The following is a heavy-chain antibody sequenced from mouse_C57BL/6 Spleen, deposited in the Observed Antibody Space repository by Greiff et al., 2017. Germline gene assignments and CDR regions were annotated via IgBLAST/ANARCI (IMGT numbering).Heavy chain of an antibody. J-gene: IGHJ2*01. CDR3: TREENDYDKGYYFDY. CDR2: ISSGGDYI. Sequence: EVKLEESGEGLVKPGGSLKLSCAASGFTFSSYAMSWVRQTPEKRLEWVAYISSGGDYIYYADTVKGRFTISRDNARNTLYLQMSSLKSEDTAMYYCTREENDYDKGYYFDYWGQGTTLTVSS. D-gene: IGHD2-4*01. V-gene: IGHV5-9-1*02. CDR1: GFTFSSYA.